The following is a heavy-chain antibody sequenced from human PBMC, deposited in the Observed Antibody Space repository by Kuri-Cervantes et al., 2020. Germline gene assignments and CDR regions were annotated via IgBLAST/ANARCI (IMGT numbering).Heavy chain of an antibody. D-gene: IGHD2-2*01. CDR3: VRVASNLLPAAAFDY. CDR1: GYSISSGLY. CDR2: IYGSGTT. J-gene: IGHJ4*02. Sequence: GSLRLSCVVSGYSISSGLYWGWFRQPPGKGLEWMGSIYGSGTTSYNASLKSRFTISVDRSKNQYTLNLKSVTAADTAVYYCVRVASNLLPAAAFDYWGQGTLVTVSS. V-gene: IGHV4-38-2*01.